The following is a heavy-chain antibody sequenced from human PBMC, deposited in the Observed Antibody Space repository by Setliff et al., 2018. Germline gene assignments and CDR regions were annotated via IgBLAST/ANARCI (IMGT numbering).Heavy chain of an antibody. CDR3: AKRGPYCSGGTCHYYFDN. Sequence: PGGSLRLSCAASGFTFSDAWMNWVRQAPGKGLEWVGRIKSKADGGTADFAAPVKGRFTISRDDSKNTMSLQMNSLKTEDTAVYFCAKRGPYCSGGTCHYYFDNWGQGTLVTVSS. J-gene: IGHJ4*02. CDR2: IKSKADGGTA. V-gene: IGHV3-15*01. D-gene: IGHD2-15*01. CDR1: GFTFSDAW.